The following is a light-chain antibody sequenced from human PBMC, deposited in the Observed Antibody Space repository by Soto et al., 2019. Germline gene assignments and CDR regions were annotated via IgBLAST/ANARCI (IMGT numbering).Light chain of an antibody. J-gene: IGLJ2*01. CDR3: QSYDSSTVV. Sequence: NFMLTQPHSVSESPGKTVSISCTRSSGRIASSYVQWYQQRPGSAPTTVIYEDNQRPSGVPDRFSGSTDGSSNSASLTISGLQTEDEADYYCQSYDSSTVVFGGGTQLTVL. V-gene: IGLV6-57*04. CDR2: EDN. CDR1: SGRIASSY.